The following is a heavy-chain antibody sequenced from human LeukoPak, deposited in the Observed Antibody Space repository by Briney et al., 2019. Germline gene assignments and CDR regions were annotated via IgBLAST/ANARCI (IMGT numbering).Heavy chain of an antibody. CDR2: INPSGGST. V-gene: IGHV1-46*01. CDR1: GYTFTSYY. CDR3: ARDLWGGLEY. J-gene: IGHJ4*02. D-gene: IGHD2/OR15-2a*01. Sequence: ASVKVSCKASGYTFTSYYMHWVRQAPGQGLEWMGIINPSGGSTSYAQKFQGRVTMTRDTSISTAYMELSRLRSDDTAVYYCARDLWGGLEYWGQGTLVTVSS.